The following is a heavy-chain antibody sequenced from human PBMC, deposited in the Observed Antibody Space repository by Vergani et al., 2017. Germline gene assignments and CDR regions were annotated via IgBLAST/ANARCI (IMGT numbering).Heavy chain of an antibody. D-gene: IGHD6-13*01. CDR2: INPKSGGT. CDR1: GYTFTGYY. J-gene: IGHJ4*02. V-gene: IGHV1-2*02. CDR3: ASVIAAGSSGYFDY. Sequence: QVQLVQSGAEVKKPGASVKVSCKASGYTFTGYYMHWVRQAPGQGLEWMGWINPKSGGTNYAQKFQGRVTMTRDTAISRAYMDLSRLRSDDKAVYYCASVIAAGSSGYFDYWGQGTLVTVSS.